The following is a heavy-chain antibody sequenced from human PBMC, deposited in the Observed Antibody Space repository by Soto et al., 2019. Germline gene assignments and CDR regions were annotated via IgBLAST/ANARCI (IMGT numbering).Heavy chain of an antibody. CDR2: IIPIFGTA. CDR3: ARGYYGSGSYPYYYGMDV. J-gene: IGHJ6*02. Sequence: QVQLVQSGAEVKKPGSSVKVSCKASGGTFSSYAISWVRQAPGQGLEWMGGIIPIFGTANYAQKFQGRVTITADESTSTAYMELSSLRSEDRAVYYCARGYYGSGSYPYYYGMDVWGQGTTVTVSS. D-gene: IGHD3-10*01. CDR1: GGTFSSYA. V-gene: IGHV1-69*12.